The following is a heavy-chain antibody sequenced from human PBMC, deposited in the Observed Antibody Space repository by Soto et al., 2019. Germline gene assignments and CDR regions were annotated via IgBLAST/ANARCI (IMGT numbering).Heavy chain of an antibody. D-gene: IGHD2-15*01. Sequence: GGSLRLSCAASGFTFSSYGMHWVRQAPGKGLAWVAVISYDGSNKYYADSVKGRFTISRDNSKNTLYLQMNSLRAEDTAVYYCAKDPADSALAWYFDLWGRGTLVTVSS. CDR1: GFTFSSYG. CDR3: AKDPADSALAWYFDL. J-gene: IGHJ2*01. V-gene: IGHV3-30*18. CDR2: ISYDGSNK.